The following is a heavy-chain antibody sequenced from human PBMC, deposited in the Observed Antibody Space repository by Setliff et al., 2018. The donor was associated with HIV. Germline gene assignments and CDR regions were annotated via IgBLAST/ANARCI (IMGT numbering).Heavy chain of an antibody. D-gene: IGHD2-2*01. Sequence: ASVKVSCKASGYTFTSYDINWVRQATGQGPEWMGWMNPNIDNTGYAQKFQGRVIMTRNTSISTAYMELTSLRSEDTAVFYCVRDQGGGNLDYWGQGTLVTVSS. CDR3: VRDQGGGNLDY. CDR2: MNPNIDNT. V-gene: IGHV1-8*02. CDR1: GYTFTSYD. J-gene: IGHJ4*02.